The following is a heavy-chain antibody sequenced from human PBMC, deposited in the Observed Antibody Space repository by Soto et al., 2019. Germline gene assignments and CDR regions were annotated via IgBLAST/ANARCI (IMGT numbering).Heavy chain of an antibody. D-gene: IGHD3-3*01. Sequence: EVQLLESAGGLVQPGGSLRLSCAASGFTFNNYVMNWIRQAPGKGLEWVSAISGSGSSTYYADSVKGRFTISRDNSKNTLYLQMHSLRAEDTALYHCAKDLRGADFWVGRYGMDVWGQGTTVIVSS. J-gene: IGHJ6*02. CDR1: GFTFNNYV. CDR2: ISGSGSST. V-gene: IGHV3-23*01. CDR3: AKDLRGADFWVGRYGMDV.